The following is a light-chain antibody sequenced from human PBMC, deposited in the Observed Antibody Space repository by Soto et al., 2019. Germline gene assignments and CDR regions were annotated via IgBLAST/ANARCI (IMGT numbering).Light chain of an antibody. CDR2: EIS. CDR3: SSYAGSNNLV. CDR1: SSDVGSYNY. V-gene: IGLV2-8*01. J-gene: IGLJ2*01. Sequence: QSALTQPPSASGSPGQSVTIPCTGTSSDVGSYNYVSWYQQYPGKAPKLMIYEISKRPSGVPDRFSGSKSGNTASLTVSGLQAEDEADYYCSSYAGSNNLVFGGGTKLTVL.